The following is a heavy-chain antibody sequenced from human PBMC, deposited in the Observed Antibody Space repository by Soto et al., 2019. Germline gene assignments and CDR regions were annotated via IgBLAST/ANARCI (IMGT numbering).Heavy chain of an antibody. CDR1: GYTFTSYG. Sequence: QVPLVQSGAEVKKPGASVKVSCKASGYTFTSYGISWVRQAPGQGLEWMGWISAYNGNTNYAQKLQGRVTMTTDTSTSTAYMELRSLRSDDTAVYYCARDSVGATGYYYYGMDVWGQGTTVTVSS. D-gene: IGHD3-10*01. CDR2: ISAYNGNT. J-gene: IGHJ6*02. V-gene: IGHV1-18*01. CDR3: ARDSVGATGYYYYGMDV.